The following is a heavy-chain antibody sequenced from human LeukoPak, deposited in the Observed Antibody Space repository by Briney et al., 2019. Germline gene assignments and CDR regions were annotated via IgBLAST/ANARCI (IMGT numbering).Heavy chain of an antibody. V-gene: IGHV6-1*01. CDR2: TYYRSKWYN. CDR3: AREVLLWFGELNDAFDI. J-gene: IGHJ3*02. CDR1: GDSVSSNSAA. D-gene: IGHD3-10*01. Sequence: SQTLSLTCAISGDSVSSNSAAWNWIRQSPSRGLEWLGRTYYRSKWYNDYAVSVKSRITINPGTSKNQFSLQLNSVTPEDTAVYYCAREVLLWFGELNDAFDIWGQGTMVTASS.